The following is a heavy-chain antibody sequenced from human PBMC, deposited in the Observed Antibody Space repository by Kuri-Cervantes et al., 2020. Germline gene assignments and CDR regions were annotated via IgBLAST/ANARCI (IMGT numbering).Heavy chain of an antibody. CDR3: VTGTQTYGS. J-gene: IGHJ5*02. CDR1: GFTFSSYS. D-gene: IGHD3-10*01. Sequence: GESLKISCAASGFTFSSYSMNWVRQAPGKGLEWVSYSSSSSSTIYYADSVKGRFTISRDNPKSSLYLQMDSLRAEDTAVYYCVTGTQTYGSWGQGTLVTVSS. CDR2: SSSSSSTI. V-gene: IGHV3-48*01.